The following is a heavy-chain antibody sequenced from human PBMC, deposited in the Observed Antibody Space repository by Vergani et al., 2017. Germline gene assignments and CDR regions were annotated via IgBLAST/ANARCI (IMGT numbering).Heavy chain of an antibody. CDR3: AKEASYSDYSYYMDV. CDR2: IGGSGGST. CDR1: GFTFSSYA. D-gene: IGHD3-10*01. J-gene: IGHJ6*03. V-gene: IGHV3-23*01. Sequence: EVQLLESGGGLVQPGGSLRLSCAASGFTFSSYAMSWVRQAPGKGLEWVSVIGGSGGSTYYADSVKGRFTISRDNSKTTLYLQMNSLRAEDTAVYYCAKEASYSDYSYYMDVWGKGTTVTVSS.